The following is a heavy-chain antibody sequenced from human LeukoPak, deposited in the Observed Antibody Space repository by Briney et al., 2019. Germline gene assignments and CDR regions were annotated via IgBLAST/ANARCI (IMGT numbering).Heavy chain of an antibody. Sequence: SETLSLTCTVSGDFITAYYWSWIRQPPGKGLEWIGYVYYSGSTHYNPSLRGRVTISLVKSKNQVSLMVNSVSVADTAVYYCARVQSSGYCALDYWGQGALVSVSS. J-gene: IGHJ4*02. CDR3: ARVQSSGYCALDY. CDR2: VYYSGST. CDR1: GDFITAYY. V-gene: IGHV4-59*12. D-gene: IGHD3-22*01.